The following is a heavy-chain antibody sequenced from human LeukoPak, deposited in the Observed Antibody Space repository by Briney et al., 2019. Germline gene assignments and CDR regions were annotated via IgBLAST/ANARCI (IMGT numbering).Heavy chain of an antibody. V-gene: IGHV4-61*01. CDR3: ARYGAPSYCGGDCYHYYFDY. Sequence: SQTLSLTCTVSGGSISSGSYYWSRIRQPPGKGLERIGYIYYSGSTNYNPSLKSRVTISVDTSKNQFSLKLSSVTAADTAVYYCARYGAPSYCGGDCYHYYFDYWGQGTLVTVSS. D-gene: IGHD2-21*02. CDR2: IYYSGST. J-gene: IGHJ4*02. CDR1: GGSISSGSYY.